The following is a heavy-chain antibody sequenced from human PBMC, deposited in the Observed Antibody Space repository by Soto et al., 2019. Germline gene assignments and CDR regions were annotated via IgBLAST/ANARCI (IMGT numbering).Heavy chain of an antibody. J-gene: IGHJ3*01. V-gene: IGHV3-23*01. Sequence: QLFESGGGLVQPGGSLRLSCVASGFDYGRFAMTWVRQAPGKGLEWVSGTSGNGGDTYYVDSVRGRFTISRDNPKNTLYLQMKSLRVEDTAVYYCAKIYDFWSRHHDSFDVWGQGTSVTVSS. CDR1: GFDYGRFA. CDR2: TSGNGGDT. CDR3: AKIYDFWSRHHDSFDV. D-gene: IGHD3-3*01.